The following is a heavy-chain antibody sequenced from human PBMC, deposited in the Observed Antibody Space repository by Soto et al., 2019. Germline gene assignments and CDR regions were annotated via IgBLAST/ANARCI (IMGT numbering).Heavy chain of an antibody. CDR1: GGSISSSY. D-gene: IGHD1-1*01. V-gene: IGHV4-59*01. Sequence: PSETLSLTCIVSGGSISSSYWTWIRQPPGKGLEWIGYVYNSGSNNYNPSLKSRVTISEDTSKSQFSQKVNSMTAADTAVYYWARYHREAVAGYTLDNWGQGILVTVSS. J-gene: IGHJ4*02. CDR2: VYNSGSN. CDR3: ARYHREAVAGYTLDN.